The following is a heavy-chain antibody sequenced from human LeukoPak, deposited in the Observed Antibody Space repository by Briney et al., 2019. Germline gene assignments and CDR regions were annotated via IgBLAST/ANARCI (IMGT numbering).Heavy chain of an antibody. J-gene: IGHJ3*02. CDR3: ARVLGTYYYDSSGYQRSDADAFDI. Sequence: GGSLRLSCVASGFTFSDYAMSWVRQAPGKGLEWVSYISSSGSTIHYADSVKGRFTISRDNAKNSLYLQMNSLRAEDTAVYYCARVLGTYYYDSSGYQRSDADAFDIWGQGTMVTVSS. CDR1: GFTFSDYA. CDR2: ISSSGSTI. D-gene: IGHD3-22*01. V-gene: IGHV3-11*01.